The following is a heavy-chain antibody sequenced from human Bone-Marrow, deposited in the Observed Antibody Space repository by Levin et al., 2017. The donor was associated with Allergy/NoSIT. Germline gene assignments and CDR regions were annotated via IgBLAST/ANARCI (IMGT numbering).Heavy chain of an antibody. CDR3: AKDLSDVTAANYDDAMDV. Sequence: LSLTCAASGFTFSNYAMNWVRQAPGKGLEWVSGTSDSGGSTYYADSVKGRFTISRDNSKNTLYSQVNSLRAEDTALYYCAKDLSDVTAANYDDAMDVWGQGTTVTVSS. V-gene: IGHV3-23*01. J-gene: IGHJ6*02. CDR1: GFTFSNYA. D-gene: IGHD2-2*01. CDR2: TSDSGGST.